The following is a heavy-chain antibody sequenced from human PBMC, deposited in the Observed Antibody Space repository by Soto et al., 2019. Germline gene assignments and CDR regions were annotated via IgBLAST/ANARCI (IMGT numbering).Heavy chain of an antibody. J-gene: IGHJ6*02. V-gene: IGHV4-34*02. D-gene: IGHD1-26*01. CDR1: GGSFSGYY. Sequence: QVQLQQGGAGLLKPSETLSLTCAVYGGSFSGYYWSWIRQPPGKGLEWIGEINHSGSTNYNPSLKSRVTISVDTSKNQFSLKLSSLTAADTAVYYCAKMRGGSYYFYYYGVDVWGQGTTVTVSS. CDR2: INHSGST. CDR3: AKMRGGSYYFYYYGVDV.